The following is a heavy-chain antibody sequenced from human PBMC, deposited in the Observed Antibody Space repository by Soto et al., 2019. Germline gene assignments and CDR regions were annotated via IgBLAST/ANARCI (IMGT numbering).Heavy chain of an antibody. CDR1: GGSISSYY. V-gene: IGHV4-59*01. Sequence: SETLSLTCTVSGGSISSYYWSWIRQPPGKGLEWIGYIYYSGSTNYNPSLKSRVTISVDTSKNQFSLKLSSVTAADTAVYYCARVIRQDRTTRTSGLLVVPAAMGLYYMDVWGKGTTVTVSS. CDR2: IYYSGST. D-gene: IGHD2-2*01. CDR3: ARVIRQDRTTRTSGLLVVPAAMGLYYMDV. J-gene: IGHJ6*03.